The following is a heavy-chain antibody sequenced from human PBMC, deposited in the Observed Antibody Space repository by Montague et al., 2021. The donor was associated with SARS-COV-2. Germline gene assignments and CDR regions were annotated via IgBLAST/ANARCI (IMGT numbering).Heavy chain of an antibody. Sequence: SETLSLTCAVYGGSFSGYYWSWIRQPPGKGLEWIGEINHSGSTNYNQSLKSRVTISVDTSKNQFSLKLSLVTAADTAVYYCACGRRILLWFGELLLGGDYCCMDVWGQGTTVTVSS. CDR3: ACGRRILLWFGELLLGGDYCCMDV. V-gene: IGHV4-34*01. J-gene: IGHJ6*02. CDR2: INHSGST. D-gene: IGHD3-10*01. CDR1: GGSFSGYY.